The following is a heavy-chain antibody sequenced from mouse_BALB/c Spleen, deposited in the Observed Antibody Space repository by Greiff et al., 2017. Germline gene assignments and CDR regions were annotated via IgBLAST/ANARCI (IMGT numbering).Heavy chain of an antibody. Sequence: EVQLQQSGAELVKPGASVKLSCTASGFNIKDTYMHWVKQRPEQGLEWIGRIDPANGNTKYDPKFQGKATITAVTSSNTAYLQLSSLTSEDTAVYYCASYYGSPFDYWGQGTTLTVSS. V-gene: IGHV14-3*02. CDR1: GFNIKDTY. CDR2: IDPANGNT. D-gene: IGHD1-1*01. J-gene: IGHJ2*01. CDR3: ASYYGSPFDY.